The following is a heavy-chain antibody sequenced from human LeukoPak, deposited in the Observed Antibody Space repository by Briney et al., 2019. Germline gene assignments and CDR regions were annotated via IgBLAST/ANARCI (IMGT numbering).Heavy chain of an antibody. CDR3: ARDSHDISTYYFDY. V-gene: IGHV3-30-3*01. J-gene: IGHJ4*02. D-gene: IGHD3-22*01. CDR1: GFTFSSYA. Sequence: GGSLRLSCAASGFTFSSYAMPWVRQAPGKGLEWVAVISYDGSNKYYADSVKGRFTISRDNSKNTLYLQMNSLRAEDTAVYYCARDSHDISTYYFDYWGQGTLVTVSS. CDR2: ISYDGSNK.